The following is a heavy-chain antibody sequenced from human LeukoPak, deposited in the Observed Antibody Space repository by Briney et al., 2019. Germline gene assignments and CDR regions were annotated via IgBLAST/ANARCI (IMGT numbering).Heavy chain of an antibody. V-gene: IGHV3-21*01. CDR3: ARGYSSSWYQFTPYYFDY. J-gene: IGHJ4*02. CDR2: ISSSSNYI. CDR1: GFTFSSYN. Sequence: GGSLRLSCAASGFTFSSYNMNWVRQAPGKGLEWVSSISSSSNYIYYADSVKGRFTISRDNAKNSLYLQMNSLRAEDTAVYYCARGYSSSWYQFTPYYFDYWGQGTLVTVSS. D-gene: IGHD6-13*01.